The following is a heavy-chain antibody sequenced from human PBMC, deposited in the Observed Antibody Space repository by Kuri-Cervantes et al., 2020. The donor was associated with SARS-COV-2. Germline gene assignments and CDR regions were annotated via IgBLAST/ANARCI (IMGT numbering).Heavy chain of an antibody. CDR3: VRDGDHWNFDY. Sequence: GESLKISCAASGFTFSSYEMNWVRQAPGKGLEWVSYISSSGSTIYYADSVKGRFTLSRDNAKNTLFLQMNSLRAEDTAVYYCVRDGDHWNFDYWGQGTLVTVSS. CDR1: GFTFSSYE. CDR2: ISSSGSTI. V-gene: IGHV3-48*03. D-gene: IGHD1-1*01. J-gene: IGHJ4*02.